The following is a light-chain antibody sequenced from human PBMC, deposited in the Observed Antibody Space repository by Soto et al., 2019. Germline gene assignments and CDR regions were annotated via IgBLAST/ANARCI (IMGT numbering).Light chain of an antibody. Sequence: QSALTQPASVSGSLGQSVTISCTGSNSDVGGYDYVSWFQQHPGKAPLLIIFDVFNRPSGVSSRFSGSKSGYTASLTISVLQAEDEADYYCCSYTDNATPVFGGGTKLTVL. CDR1: NSDVGGYDY. CDR3: CSYTDNATPV. CDR2: DVF. J-gene: IGLJ2*01. V-gene: IGLV2-14*01.